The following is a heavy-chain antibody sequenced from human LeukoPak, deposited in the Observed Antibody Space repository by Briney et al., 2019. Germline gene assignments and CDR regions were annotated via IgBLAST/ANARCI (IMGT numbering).Heavy chain of an antibody. D-gene: IGHD2-2*01. CDR2: ISSSGSTI. Sequence: GGSLRLSCAASGFTLSSYEMNWVRQAPGKGLGWVSYISSSGSTIYYADSVKGRFTISRDNAKNSLYLQMNSLRAEDTAVYYCASAQVVPAAMNFDYWGQGTLVTVSS. CDR3: ASAQVVPAAMNFDY. V-gene: IGHV3-48*03. J-gene: IGHJ4*02. CDR1: GFTLSSYE.